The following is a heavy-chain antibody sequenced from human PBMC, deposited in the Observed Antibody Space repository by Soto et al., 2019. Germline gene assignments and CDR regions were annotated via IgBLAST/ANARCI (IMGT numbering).Heavy chain of an antibody. J-gene: IGHJ6*04. CDR2: IDNAGTDS. CDR1: GFTFSGRS. D-gene: IGHD3-10*01. CDR3: ARGWFGPDV. V-gene: IGHV3-74*01. Sequence: EVQLVESGGGLVQPGGSLRLSCAASGFTFSGRSMHWVRQAPGKGLVWVSGIDNAGTDSTYADSVKGRFTSSRDNAKTTLYLQMNRLRVEDPAVYYCARGWFGPDVWGKGTTVTVSS.